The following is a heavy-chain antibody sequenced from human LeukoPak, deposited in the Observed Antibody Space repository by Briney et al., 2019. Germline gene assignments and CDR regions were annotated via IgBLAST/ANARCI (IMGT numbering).Heavy chain of an antibody. CDR3: ATLPITMVRGVMNY. J-gene: IGHJ4*02. V-gene: IGHV1-24*01. D-gene: IGHD3-10*01. CDR1: GYTLTELS. Sequence: AAVKVSCKVSGYTLTELSMHWVRQAPGKGLEWMGGFDPEDGETIYAQKFQGRVTMTEDTSTDTAYMELSSLRSEDTAVYYCATLPITMVRGVMNYWGQGTLVTVSS. CDR2: FDPEDGET.